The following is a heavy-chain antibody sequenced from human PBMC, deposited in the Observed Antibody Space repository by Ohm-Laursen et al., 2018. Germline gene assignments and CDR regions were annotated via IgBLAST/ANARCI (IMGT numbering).Heavy chain of an antibody. CDR3: ARDSRRMS. Sequence: SLRLSCAASGFTLSDYWMHWVRQAPGKGLVWVSLINNLGTTTVYADSVKARFTISRDKDKNTLYLQMNSLRAEDTAVYYCARDSRRMSWGQGTLGTVSS. D-gene: IGHD2/OR15-2a*01. CDR1: GFTLSDYW. V-gene: IGHV3-74*01. J-gene: IGHJ5*02. CDR2: INNLGTTT.